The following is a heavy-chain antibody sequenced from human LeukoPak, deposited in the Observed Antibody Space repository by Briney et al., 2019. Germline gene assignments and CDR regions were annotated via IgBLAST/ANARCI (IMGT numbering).Heavy chain of an antibody. V-gene: IGHV3-33*01. CDR3: ARARNTYSSGAYGMDV. CDR2: IWYDGSNK. J-gene: IGHJ6*02. CDR1: GFTFSSYG. Sequence: GGSLRLSCAASGFTFSSYGMHWVRQAPGKGLEWVAVIWYDGSNKYYADSVKGRFTISRDNSKNTLYLQMNSLRAEDTAVYYCARARNTYSSGAYGMDVWGQGTTVTVS. D-gene: IGHD6-25*01.